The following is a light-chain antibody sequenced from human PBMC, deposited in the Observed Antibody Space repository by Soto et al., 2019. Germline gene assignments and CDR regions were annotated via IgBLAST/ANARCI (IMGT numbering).Light chain of an antibody. J-gene: IGLJ1*01. V-gene: IGLV2-14*01. Sequence: QSALTQPASVSGSPGQSITISCTGTSSDVGGYNYVSWSQHHPGKAPKLMIYEVSHRPSGVSNRLSGSKSGNTASLTISGVQDEDEDDYYCSSYTTTNTYVFGTGTKLTVL. CDR3: SSYTTTNTYV. CDR2: EVS. CDR1: SSDVGGYNY.